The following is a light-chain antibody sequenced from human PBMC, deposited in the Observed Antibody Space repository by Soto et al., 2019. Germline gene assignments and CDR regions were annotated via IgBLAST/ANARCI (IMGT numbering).Light chain of an antibody. CDR3: QQYHSYPWT. V-gene: IGKV1-5*03. J-gene: IGKJ1*01. Sequence: DIQMTQSPSTLSASVGDRVTITCRASQTISSWLAWYQQKPGKAPKLLIYKASSLESGVSSRFSGSGSGTEFTLTISSLQPDDFATYYCQQYHSYPWTFGQGTKVEFK. CDR2: KAS. CDR1: QTISSW.